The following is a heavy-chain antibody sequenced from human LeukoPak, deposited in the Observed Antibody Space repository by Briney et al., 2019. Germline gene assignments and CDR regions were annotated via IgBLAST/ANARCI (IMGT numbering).Heavy chain of an antibody. Sequence: SVRVSCKASGITFVRSAIQWVRQARGQPPEWRGWLVVGSGNTNYAQKFQDRVTITRDMSTSTAYMELSRLTSEDTAVYYCAADGCGGDCTLAYWGQGTLVSVSS. D-gene: IGHD2-21*02. CDR1: GITFVRSA. CDR3: AADGCGGDCTLAY. CDR2: LVVGSGNT. V-gene: IGHV1-58*02. J-gene: IGHJ4*02.